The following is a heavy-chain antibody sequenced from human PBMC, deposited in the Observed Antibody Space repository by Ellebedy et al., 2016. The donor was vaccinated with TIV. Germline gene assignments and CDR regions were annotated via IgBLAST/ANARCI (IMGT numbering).Heavy chain of an antibody. V-gene: IGHV3-7*01. CDR3: ARDRLGWREPPNY. Sequence: GGSLRLSCAASGFTFSSYWMSWVRQAPGKGLEWVANIKQDGSEKYYVDSVKGRFTISRDNAKNSLYLQMNSLRAEDTAVYYCARDRLGWREPPNYWGQGTLVTVSS. D-gene: IGHD7-27*01. J-gene: IGHJ4*02. CDR1: GFTFSSYW. CDR2: IKQDGSEK.